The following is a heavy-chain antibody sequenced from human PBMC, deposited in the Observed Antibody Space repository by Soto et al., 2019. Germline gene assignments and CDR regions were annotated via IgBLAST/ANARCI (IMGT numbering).Heavy chain of an antibody. V-gene: IGHV3-73*01. CDR1: GFAFSGSA. J-gene: IGHJ3*01. CDR2: IRSKANSYTT. Sequence: EVQLVESGGGLVQPGGSLKLSCAASGFAFSGSAMHWVRQASGRGLEWIGRIRSKANSYTTAYAASLKGRFTVSRDDSKNTAYLHVNSLKTEDTAVYCCTRLGGWDAFDFWGQGTMVTVSS. D-gene: IGHD3-3*01. CDR3: TRLGGWDAFDF.